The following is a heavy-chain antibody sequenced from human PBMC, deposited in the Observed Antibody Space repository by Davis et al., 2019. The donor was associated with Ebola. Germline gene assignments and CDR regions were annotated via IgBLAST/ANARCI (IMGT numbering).Heavy chain of an antibody. CDR2: IYPDDSDI. D-gene: IGHD1-1*01. CDR3: GLMPYRSRWNDGYDI. Sequence: GESLKISCKASGYRFTNYWVGWVRQMSGRGLEWMGIIYPDDSDITYSPSFQGQITISVDRSISTAYLQWRSLRASDTAVYYCGLMPYRSRWNDGYDIWGQGTRVTVSS. V-gene: IGHV5-51*01. J-gene: IGHJ3*02. CDR1: GYRFTNYW.